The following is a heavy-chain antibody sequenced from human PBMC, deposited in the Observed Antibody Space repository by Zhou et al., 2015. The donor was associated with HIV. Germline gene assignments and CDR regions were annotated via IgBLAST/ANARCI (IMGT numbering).Heavy chain of an antibody. CDR3: ARFTPVTTD. CDR2: VNPKTGGI. Sequence: QVQLVQSGAEVRKPGAAVKVSCKTSGFTFTDYYVHWVRQAPGQGLEWMGWVNPKTGGINYAQKFKGRVTMTRDKSSNTVYMELIRLKTGDTAFYFCARFTPVTTDWGRGNPGHRLL. CDR1: GFTFTDYY. J-gene: IGHJ4*02. V-gene: IGHV1-2*02. D-gene: IGHD4-17*01.